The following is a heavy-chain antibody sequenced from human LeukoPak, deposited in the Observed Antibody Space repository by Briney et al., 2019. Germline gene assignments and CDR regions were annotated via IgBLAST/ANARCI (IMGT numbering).Heavy chain of an antibody. Sequence: QPGRSLRLSCAASGFTFNNYAVHWVRQAPGKGLEWVAIISYDGSDKEYADSVKGRFTISRDNSKNTLYLQTNSLRVEDTAVYYCARDPRWLQCFDYWGRGTLVTVSS. CDR2: ISYDGSDK. CDR3: ARDPRWLQCFDY. CDR1: GFTFNNYA. V-gene: IGHV3-30-3*01. J-gene: IGHJ4*02. D-gene: IGHD5-24*01.